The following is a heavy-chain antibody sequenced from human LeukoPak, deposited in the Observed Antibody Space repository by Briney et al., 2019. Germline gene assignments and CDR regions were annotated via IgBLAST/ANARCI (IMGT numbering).Heavy chain of an antibody. CDR3: ARETPGAGHFDY. CDR2: IYYSGGT. CDR1: GGSINYYY. D-gene: IGHD7-27*01. Sequence: SETLSLTCTVSGGSINYYYWMWIRQPPGKGLEWIGYIYYSGGTHYNPSLKSRVTMIVDTSKNQFSLKLTAVTAADTAVYYCARETPGAGHFDYWGQGSLVTVSS. V-gene: IGHV4-59*01. J-gene: IGHJ4*02.